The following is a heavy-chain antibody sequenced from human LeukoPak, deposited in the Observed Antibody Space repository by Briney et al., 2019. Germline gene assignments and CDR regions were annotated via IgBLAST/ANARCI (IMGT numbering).Heavy chain of an antibody. Sequence: SETLSLTCTVSGGSISSGDYYWSWIRQPPRKGLEWIGYIYYSGSTYYNPSLKSRVTISVDTSKNQFSLKLSSVTAADTAVYYCASLPMVRAMDVWGKGTTVTVSS. V-gene: IGHV4-30-4*08. CDR3: ASLPMVRAMDV. CDR2: IYYSGST. CDR1: GGSISSGDYY. D-gene: IGHD3-10*01. J-gene: IGHJ6*03.